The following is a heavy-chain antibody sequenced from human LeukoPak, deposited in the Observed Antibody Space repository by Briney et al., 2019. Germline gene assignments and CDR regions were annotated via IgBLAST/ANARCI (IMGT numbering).Heavy chain of an antibody. J-gene: IGHJ4*02. V-gene: IGHV3-74*01. CDR3: ARDRTVTNNPYYFDS. Sequence: PGGSLRLSCAASGFTFSSFYMHWVRQAPGKGLVWVSRINTDGSTTRYADSVKGRFTISRDNAKNTLYLQMNSLRAEDTAVYYCARDRTVTNNPYYFDSWGQGSLFTVSS. D-gene: IGHD4-17*01. CDR2: INTDGSTT. CDR1: GFTFSSFY.